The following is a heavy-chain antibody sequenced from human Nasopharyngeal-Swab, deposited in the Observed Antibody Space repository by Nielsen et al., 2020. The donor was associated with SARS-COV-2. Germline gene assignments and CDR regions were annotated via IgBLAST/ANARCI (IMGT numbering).Heavy chain of an antibody. Sequence: GESLKISCAASGFTFSSSGMHWVRQAPGKGLEWVAVIWYDGTNKYYADSVKGRFTISRDNSKNTLYLQMNSLRAEDTAVYYCARDAVLTNWGSYYYFDYWGRGTLVTVSS. J-gene: IGHJ4*02. CDR3: ARDAVLTNWGSYYYFDY. D-gene: IGHD7-27*01. CDR2: IWYDGTNK. V-gene: IGHV3-33*01. CDR1: GFTFSSSG.